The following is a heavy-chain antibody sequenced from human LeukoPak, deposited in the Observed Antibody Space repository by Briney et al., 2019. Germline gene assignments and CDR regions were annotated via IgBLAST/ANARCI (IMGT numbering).Heavy chain of an antibody. CDR2: ISYDGSNK. V-gene: IGHV3-30*04. CDR3: ANGYCTNGVCYPYYYYYMDV. CDR1: GFTFGDYA. D-gene: IGHD2-8*01. Sequence: PGGSLRLSCTTSGFTFGDYAMSWVRQAPGKGLEWVAVISYDGSNKYYADSVKGRFTISRDNSKNTLYLQMNSLRAEDTAVYYCANGYCTNGVCYPYYYYYMDVWGKGTTVTVSS. J-gene: IGHJ6*03.